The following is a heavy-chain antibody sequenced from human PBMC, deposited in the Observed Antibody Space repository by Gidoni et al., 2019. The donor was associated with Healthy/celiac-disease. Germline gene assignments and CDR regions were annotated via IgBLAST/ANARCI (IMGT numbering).Heavy chain of an antibody. CDR2: ISGSGGST. J-gene: IGHJ3*02. Sequence: ELQLLESGGGLVQPGGSLRLSCAASGFTFSSYARSWVRQAPGKGLEWVSAISGSGGSTYYADSVKGRFTISRDNSKNTLYLQMNSLRAEDTAVYYCAKGGGTPSRPKPGAFGIWGQGTMVTVSS. CDR1: GFTFSSYA. D-gene: IGHD3-16*01. V-gene: IGHV3-23*01. CDR3: AKGGGTPSRPKPGAFGI.